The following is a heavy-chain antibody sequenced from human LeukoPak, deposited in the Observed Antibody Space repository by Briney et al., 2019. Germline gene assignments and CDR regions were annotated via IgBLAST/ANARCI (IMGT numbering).Heavy chain of an antibody. Sequence: SETLSLTWTVSGXSISSSSYYWGWIRQPPGKGLEWIGSIYYSGSTYYNPSLKSRVTISVDTSKNQFSLKMNSVTAADTAAYYCARSYCNTTSCYGVGAFDIWGQGTTVTVSS. CDR2: IYYSGST. J-gene: IGHJ3*02. CDR3: ARSYCNTTSCYGVGAFDI. D-gene: IGHD2-2*01. CDR1: GXSISSSSYY. V-gene: IGHV4-39*01.